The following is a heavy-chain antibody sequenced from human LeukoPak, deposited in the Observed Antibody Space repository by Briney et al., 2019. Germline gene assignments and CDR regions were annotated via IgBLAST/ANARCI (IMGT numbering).Heavy chain of an antibody. V-gene: IGHV3-74*01. Sequence: GGSLRLSCAASGFTFSSSWMHWVRQAPGKGLVWVSRINTDGRTTTYADSVKGRFTISRDNAKSTVYLQMNSLRLEDTALYYCAKSLGSQDYWGQGTLVTVSS. CDR2: INTDGRTT. CDR3: AKSLGSQDY. D-gene: IGHD6-19*01. CDR1: GFTFSSSW. J-gene: IGHJ4*02.